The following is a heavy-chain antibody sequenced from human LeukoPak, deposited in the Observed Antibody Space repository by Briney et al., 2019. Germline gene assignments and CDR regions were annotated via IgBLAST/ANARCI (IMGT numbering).Heavy chain of an antibody. Sequence: GGSLRLSCAASGFIFSSYTMNWVRQAPGKGLEWVSSISSSSSYIYYADSVEGRFTISRDNAKNSLYLQMNSLRAEDTAVYYCARGTARSTWYFDLWGRGTLVTVSS. CDR1: GFIFSSYT. CDR2: ISSSSSYI. V-gene: IGHV3-21*01. CDR3: ARGTARSTWYFDL. J-gene: IGHJ2*01. D-gene: IGHD2-21*02.